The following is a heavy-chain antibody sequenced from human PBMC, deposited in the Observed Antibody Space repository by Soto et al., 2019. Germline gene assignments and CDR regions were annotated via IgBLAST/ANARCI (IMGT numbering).Heavy chain of an antibody. CDR2: ISYGGGTT. CDR1: GFTFSSYA. D-gene: IGHD6-6*01. V-gene: IGHV3-23*01. CDR3: AKGLCTVYSSSYCRYFDS. J-gene: IGHJ4*02. Sequence: EVQLLESGGGLVQPGGSLRLSCAASGFTFSSYAMNWVRQAPGKGLEWVSSISYGGGTTYYADSVQGRFTISRDNSGNTLVLQLITLTAEDTTVYYCAKGLCTVYSSSYCRYFDSCGQGTLVTVSS.